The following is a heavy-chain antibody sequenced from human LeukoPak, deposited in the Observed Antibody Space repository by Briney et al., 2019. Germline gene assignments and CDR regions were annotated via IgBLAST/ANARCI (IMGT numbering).Heavy chain of an antibody. CDR1: GGSISSYY. J-gene: IGHJ5*02. CDR3: ARDSSNYAENRFDP. D-gene: IGHD6-13*01. V-gene: IGHV4-59*01. Sequence: SETLSLTCTVSGGSISSYYWSWIRQPPGKGLEWIGYIYYSGSTNYNPSLKSRVTISVDTSKDQFSLKLSSVTAADTAVYYCARDSSNYAENRFDPWGQGTLVTVSS. CDR2: IYYSGST.